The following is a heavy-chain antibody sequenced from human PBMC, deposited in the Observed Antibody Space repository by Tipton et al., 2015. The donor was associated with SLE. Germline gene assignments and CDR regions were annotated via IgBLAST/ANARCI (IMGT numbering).Heavy chain of an antibody. D-gene: IGHD6-6*01. CDR1: GGSISSYY. V-gene: IGHV4-59*01. CDR2: IYYSGST. CDR3: ARGVWDYGSSSGGYYYYYMDV. J-gene: IGHJ6*03. Sequence: LRLSCTVSGGSISSYYWSWIRQPPGKGLEWIGYIYYSGSTNCNPSLKSRVTISVDTSMNQLSLNLSSVTAADTAVYYCARGVWDYGSSSGGYYYYYMDVWGRGTTVTVSS.